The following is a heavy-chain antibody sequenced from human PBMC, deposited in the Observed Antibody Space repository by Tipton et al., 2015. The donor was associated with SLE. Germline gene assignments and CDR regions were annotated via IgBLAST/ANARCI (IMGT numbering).Heavy chain of an antibody. CDR2: IYYSGST. D-gene: IGHD3-10*01. V-gene: IGHV4-30-4*01. J-gene: IGHJ3*02. Sequence: LRLSCTVSRGSISSGDYYWCWFRQPPGKGLEWIGYIYYSGSTYYNPSLESRVTISVDTSKNQFSLKLSSVNAADTAVYYCAREGSGDTAVDIWGQGTMVTVSS. CDR3: AREGSGDTAVDI. CDR1: RGSISSGDYY.